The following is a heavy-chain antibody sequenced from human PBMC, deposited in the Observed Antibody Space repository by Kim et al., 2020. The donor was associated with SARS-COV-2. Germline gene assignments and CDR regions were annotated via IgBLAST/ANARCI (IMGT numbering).Heavy chain of an antibody. V-gene: IGHV3-43*01. J-gene: IGHJ6*02. CDR3: AKEEIGYCSSTSCPGGMDV. D-gene: IGHD2-2*01. Sequence: GRFTISRDNSKNSLYLQMNSLRTEDTALYYCAKEEIGYCSSTSCPGGMDVWGQGTTVTVSS.